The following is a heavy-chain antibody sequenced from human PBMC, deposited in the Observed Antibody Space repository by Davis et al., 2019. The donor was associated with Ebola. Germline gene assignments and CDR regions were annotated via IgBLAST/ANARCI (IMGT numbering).Heavy chain of an antibody. CDR3: AKDRAGDSSWCFDY. Sequence: GGSLRLSCAASGFTFSSYGMHWVRQAPGKGLEWVAVISYDGSNKYYADSVKGRFTISRDNSKNTLYLQMNSLRAEDTAVYYCAKDRAGDSSWCFDYWGQGTLVTVSS. CDR2: ISYDGSNK. D-gene: IGHD6-13*01. V-gene: IGHV3-30*18. CDR1: GFTFSSYG. J-gene: IGHJ4*02.